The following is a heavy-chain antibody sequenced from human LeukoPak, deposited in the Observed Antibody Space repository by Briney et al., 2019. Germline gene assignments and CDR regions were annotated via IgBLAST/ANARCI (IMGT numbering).Heavy chain of an antibody. J-gene: IGHJ5*02. Sequence: ASVKVSCKASGYTFTSYYMHWVRQAPGQGLEWMGIINPSGGSTSYAQKFQGRVTMTRDTSTSTVYMELSSLRSEDTAVYYCARLYSCGWYGWKGFDPWGQGTLVTVSS. CDR1: GYTFTSYY. CDR3: ARLYSCGWYGWKGFDP. CDR2: INPSGGST. V-gene: IGHV1-46*01. D-gene: IGHD6-19*01.